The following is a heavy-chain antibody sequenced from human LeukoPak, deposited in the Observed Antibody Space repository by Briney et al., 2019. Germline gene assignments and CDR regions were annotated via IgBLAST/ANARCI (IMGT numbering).Heavy chain of an antibody. CDR2: INSNSGGT. CDR3: ARDRDDIVVVPAAQFDY. Sequence: ASVKVSCKASGYTFTGYYMHWVRQAPGQGLEWMGWINSNSGGTNYAQKFQGRVTMTRDTSISTAYMELSRLRSDDTAVYYCARDRDDIVVVPAAQFDYWGQGTLVTVSS. V-gene: IGHV1-2*02. CDR1: GYTFTGYY. J-gene: IGHJ4*02. D-gene: IGHD2-2*01.